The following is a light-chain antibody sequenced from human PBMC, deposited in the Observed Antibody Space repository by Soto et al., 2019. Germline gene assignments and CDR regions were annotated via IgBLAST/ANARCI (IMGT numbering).Light chain of an antibody. CDR2: GAS. J-gene: IGKJ2*01. V-gene: IGKV3-20*01. CDR1: QSVSSSY. CDR3: QRYGSSPYT. Sequence: EIVLTQSPGTLSLSPGERATLSCRASQSVSSSYLAWYQQKPGQAPRLLIYGASSRPTGIPDRFSGSGSGTDFTVTISRLEPEDFAVYYCQRYGSSPYTFGQGTKLEIK.